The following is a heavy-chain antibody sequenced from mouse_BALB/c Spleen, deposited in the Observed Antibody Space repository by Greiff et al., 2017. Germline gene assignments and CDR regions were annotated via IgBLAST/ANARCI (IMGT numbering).Heavy chain of an antibody. CDR1: GFTFSSYA. CDR2: ISSGGST. J-gene: IGHJ3*01. D-gene: IGHD1-1*01. Sequence: EVKVVESGGGLVKPGGSLKLSCAASGFTFSSYAMSWVRQTPEKRLEWVASISSGGSTYYPDSVKGRFTISRDNARNILYLQMSSLRSEDTAMYYCARDSDYYGSSYVGFAYWGQGTLVTVSA. V-gene: IGHV5-6-5*01. CDR3: ARDSDYYGSSYVGFAY.